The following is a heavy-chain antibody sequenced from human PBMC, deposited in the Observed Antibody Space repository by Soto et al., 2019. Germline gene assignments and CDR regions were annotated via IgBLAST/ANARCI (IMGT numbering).Heavy chain of an antibody. V-gene: IGHV3-30*03. Sequence: QVQLVESGGGVVQPGRSLRLSCAASGFSFSGYGMHWVRQAPGKGLEWVAVISYDGGNKYYADSVKGRFTISRDNSKNTLFLHMNSLRTEDTGMYYCARSLLFYSGSNGDYWGQGTLVTVS. CDR2: ISYDGGNK. J-gene: IGHJ4*02. CDR3: ARSLLFYSGSNGDY. D-gene: IGHD6-13*01. CDR1: GFSFSGYG.